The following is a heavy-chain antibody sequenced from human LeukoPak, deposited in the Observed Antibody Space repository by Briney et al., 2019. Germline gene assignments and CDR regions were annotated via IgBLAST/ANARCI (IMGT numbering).Heavy chain of an antibody. CDR3: ARPRAYYDYVWGTEDYFDH. CDR1: GYTFTSYD. V-gene: IGHV1-8*01. J-gene: IGHJ4*02. D-gene: IGHD3-16*01. CDR2: MDPNSGNT. Sequence: EASVKVSCKASGYTFTSYDVNWVRQATGQGLEWMGWMDPNSGNTGYAQKFQGRVTITADKSTSTAYMELSSLRSEDTAVYYCARPRAYYDYVWGTEDYFDHWGQGTLVTVSS.